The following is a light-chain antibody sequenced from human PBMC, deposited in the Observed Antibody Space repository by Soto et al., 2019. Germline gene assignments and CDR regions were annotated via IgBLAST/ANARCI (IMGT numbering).Light chain of an antibody. Sequence: AIQMTQSPSSLSASVGDRVTITCRASQGISSYLAWYQQKPGKAPKLLIYAASTLQSGVPSRFSGSGSGTDFTLTISCLQSEDFATYYCQQYYSYPRITFGQGTRLEI. CDR2: AAS. V-gene: IGKV1-8*01. CDR1: QGISSY. J-gene: IGKJ5*01. CDR3: QQYYSYPRIT.